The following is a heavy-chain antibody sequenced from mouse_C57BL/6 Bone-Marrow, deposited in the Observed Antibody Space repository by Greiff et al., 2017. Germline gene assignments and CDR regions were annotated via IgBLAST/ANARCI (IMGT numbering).Heavy chain of an antibody. V-gene: IGHV1-55*01. J-gene: IGHJ4*01. CDR3: ARTIGGYWGDY. CDR2: IYPGSGST. D-gene: IGHD1-2*01. Sequence: QVQLQQSGAELVKPGASVKMSCKASGYTFTSYWITWVKQRPGQGLEWIGDIYPGSGSTNYNEKFKSKATLTVDTSSSTAYMQLSSLTSEDSAVYCCARTIGGYWGDYWGQGTSVTVSS. CDR1: GYTFTSYW.